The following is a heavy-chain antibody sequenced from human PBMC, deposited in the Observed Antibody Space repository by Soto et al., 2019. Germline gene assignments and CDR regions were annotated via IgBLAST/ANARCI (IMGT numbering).Heavy chain of an antibody. J-gene: IGHJ4*02. Sequence: PSETLSLTCTVSGGSISSYYWSWIRQPAGKGLEWIGRIYTSGSTNYNPSLQSRVTMSVDTSKKQFSLKLSSVTAADTAVYYCARDTQRNYYGAGSLDNWRQGTPVTVSS. V-gene: IGHV4-4*07. CDR1: GGSISSYY. CDR3: ARDTQRNYYGAGSLDN. D-gene: IGHD3-10*01. CDR2: IYTSGST.